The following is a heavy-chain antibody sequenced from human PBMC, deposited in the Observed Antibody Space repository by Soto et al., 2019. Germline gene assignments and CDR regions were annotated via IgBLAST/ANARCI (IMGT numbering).Heavy chain of an antibody. J-gene: IGHJ4*02. CDR1: GDTFTTNS. CDR3: ARGLLYATTYFDY. CDR2: IIPVVGTT. Sequence: QVQLVQSGAEVKKPGSSVKVSCKASGDTFTTNSLNWVRQAPGQGLEWMGGIIPVVGTTKYAQKYQDRVNITGDKSENTAYMELSSLRSDDTAVYYCARGLLYATTYFDYWGQGTPVTVSS. V-gene: IGHV1-69*06. D-gene: IGHD2-8*01.